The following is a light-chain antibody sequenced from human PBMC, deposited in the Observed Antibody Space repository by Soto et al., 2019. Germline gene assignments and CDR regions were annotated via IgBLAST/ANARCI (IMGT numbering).Light chain of an antibody. J-gene: IGKJ1*01. CDR3: QKYDSALGT. CDR2: AAS. V-gene: IGKV1-27*01. CDR1: QGISNY. Sequence: DIQMTQSPSSLSASVGDRVTITCRATQGISNYLAWYQQKQGKVPKLLIYAASTLQSGVPSRFSGSGSGTDFTLTINSLQPEDVATYYCQKYDSALGTFGQGTKVDIK.